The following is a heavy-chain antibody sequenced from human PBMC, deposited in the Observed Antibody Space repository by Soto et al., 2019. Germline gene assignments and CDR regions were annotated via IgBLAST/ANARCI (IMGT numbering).Heavy chain of an antibody. J-gene: IGHJ5*02. D-gene: IGHD6-13*01. V-gene: IGHV1-8*02. CDR1: GYTXINFD. Sequence: SXKVSFKASGYTXINFDIRWVRQAAGQGLEWLGWMNPGSGKTGYASKFQGRVAMTRDASTVTSHLELSSLTSDDTAVYYCARMASAGTLNWFDPWGQGTLGTVSS. CDR2: MNPGSGKT. CDR3: ARMASAGTLNWFDP.